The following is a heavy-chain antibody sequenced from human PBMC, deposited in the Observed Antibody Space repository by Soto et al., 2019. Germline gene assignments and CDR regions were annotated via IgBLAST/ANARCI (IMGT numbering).Heavy chain of an antibody. CDR1: GFTFSSYE. J-gene: IGHJ4*02. Sequence: EVQLVESGGGLVQPGGSLRLSCAASGFTFSSYEMNWVRQAPGKGLEWVSYISSSGSTIYYADSVKGRFTISRDNAKNTVSLQMNSLKDEDTAVYYCMRGNTGYGNFDYWGQGTLVTVSS. CDR2: ISSSGSTI. D-gene: IGHD5-12*01. V-gene: IGHV3-48*03. CDR3: MRGNTGYGNFDY.